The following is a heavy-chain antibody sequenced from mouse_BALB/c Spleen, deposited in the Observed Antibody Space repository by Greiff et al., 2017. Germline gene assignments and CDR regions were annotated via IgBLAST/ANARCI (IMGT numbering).Heavy chain of an antibody. V-gene: IGHV1-14*01. D-gene: IGHD1-1*01. CDR1: GYTFTSYV. Sequence: VQLQQSGPELVKPGASVKMSCKASGYTFTSYVMHWVKQKPGQGLEWIGYINPYNDGTKYNEKFKGKATITADTSSNTAYLQLSSLTSEDTAVYYCARSLITTVVGDYWGQGTTLTVSS. J-gene: IGHJ2*01. CDR3: ARSLITTVVGDY. CDR2: INPYNDGT.